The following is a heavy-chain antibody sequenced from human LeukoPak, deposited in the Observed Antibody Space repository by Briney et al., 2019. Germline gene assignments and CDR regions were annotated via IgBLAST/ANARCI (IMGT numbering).Heavy chain of an antibody. CDR2: ISSNGGTT. V-gene: IGHV3-64*01. Sequence: PGGSLRLSCAASGFTFSSYVMHWVRQAPGKGLEYVSGISSNGGTTYYANSVEGRFTISRDNSKNTLSLQMGSLRVEDMAVYYCARDRIIRGTSSSYYGMDVWGQGTTVTVSS. D-gene: IGHD2/OR15-2a*01. CDR1: GFTFSSYV. J-gene: IGHJ6*02. CDR3: ARDRIIRGTSSSYYGMDV.